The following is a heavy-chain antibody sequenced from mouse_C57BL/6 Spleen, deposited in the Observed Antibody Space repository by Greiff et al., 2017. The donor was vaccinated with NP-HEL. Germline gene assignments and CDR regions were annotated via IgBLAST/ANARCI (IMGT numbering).Heavy chain of an antibody. CDR1: GYTFTGYW. J-gene: IGHJ3*01. CDR3: ARSILYDGYPAWFAY. D-gene: IGHD2-3*01. CDR2: LLPGSGST. Sequence: VQLQQSGAELMKPGASVKLSCKATGYTFTGYWLEWVKQRPGHGLEWIGELLPGSGSTNYNEKFKGKATFTADTSSNTAYMQLSSLTTEDSAIYYCARSILYDGYPAWFAYWGQGTLVTVSA. V-gene: IGHV1-9*01.